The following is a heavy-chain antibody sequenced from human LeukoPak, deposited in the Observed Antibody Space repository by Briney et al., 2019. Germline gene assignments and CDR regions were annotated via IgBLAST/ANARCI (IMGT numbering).Heavy chain of an antibody. CDR3: AKGRGVVGTSTPDY. D-gene: IGHD1-26*01. J-gene: IGHJ4*02. CDR1: GFTFNTYT. Sequence: GGSLRLSCAASGFTFNTYTMNWVRQAPGKGLEWVSYISGSSGIIDYADSVRGRFTISRDNAKNSLYLQMNSLRAEDTAIFYCAKGRGVVGTSTPDYWGQGTLVTVSS. V-gene: IGHV3-48*01. CDR2: ISGSSGII.